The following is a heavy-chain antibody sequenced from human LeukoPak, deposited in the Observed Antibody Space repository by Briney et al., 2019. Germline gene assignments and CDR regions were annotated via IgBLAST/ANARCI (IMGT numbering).Heavy chain of an antibody. Sequence: SVKVSCKASGGTFSSYAISWVRQAPGQGLEWMGGIIPIFGTANYAQKFQGRVTITADESTSTAYMELSSLRSEDTAVYYCARVARGGPHGNNWFDPWGRGTLVTVSS. CDR1: GGTFSSYA. V-gene: IGHV1-69*13. J-gene: IGHJ5*02. CDR2: IIPIFGTA. D-gene: IGHD3-10*01. CDR3: ARVARGGPHGNNWFDP.